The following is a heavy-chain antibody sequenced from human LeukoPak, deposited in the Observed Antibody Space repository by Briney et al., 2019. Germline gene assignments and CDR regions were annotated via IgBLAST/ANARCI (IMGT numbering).Heavy chain of an antibody. CDR1: GFTFSSYS. CDR2: ISSSSSYI. Sequence: GGSLRLSCAASGFTFSSYSMNWVCQAPGKGLEWVSSISSSSSYIYYADSVKGRFTISRDNAKNSLYLQMNSLRAEDTAVYYCARLSESAAADDYWGQGTLVTVSS. D-gene: IGHD6-13*01. J-gene: IGHJ4*02. V-gene: IGHV3-21*01. CDR3: ARLSESAAADDY.